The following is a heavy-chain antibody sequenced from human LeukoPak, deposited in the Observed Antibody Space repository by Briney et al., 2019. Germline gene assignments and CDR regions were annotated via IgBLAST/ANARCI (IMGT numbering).Heavy chain of an antibody. CDR2: INHSGST. J-gene: IGHJ4*02. Sequence: PSETLSLTCAVYGGSLSGYYWSWIRQPPGKGLEWIGEINHSGSTNYNPSLKSRVTISVDTSKNQFSLKLSSVTAADTAVYYCARAAKGDGYKLFDYWGQGTLVTVSS. V-gene: IGHV4-34*01. CDR3: ARAAKGDGYKLFDY. D-gene: IGHD5-24*01. CDR1: GGSLSGYY.